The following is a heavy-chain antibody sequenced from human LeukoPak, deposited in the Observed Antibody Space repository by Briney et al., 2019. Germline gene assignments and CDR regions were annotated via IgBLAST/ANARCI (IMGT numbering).Heavy chain of an antibody. V-gene: IGHV1-2*02. D-gene: IGHD5-12*01. CDR1: GYTFTVYY. CDR3: ARAYSGYEAFDY. Sequence: GASVKVSCKASGYTFTVYYIHCVRQAPGQGLEWMGWINPNSGGRNYAQKFQGRVTMTRDTSTTYMELSRLTSDDTAVYYCARAYSGYEAFDYWGQGTLVTVSS. J-gene: IGHJ4*02. CDR2: INPNSGGR.